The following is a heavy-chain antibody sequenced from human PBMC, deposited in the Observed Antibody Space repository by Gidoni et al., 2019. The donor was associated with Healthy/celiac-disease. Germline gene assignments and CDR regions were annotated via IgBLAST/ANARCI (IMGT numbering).Heavy chain of an antibody. V-gene: IGHV3-74*01. Sequence: EVQLVESGGGLVHPGGSLRLSCAASAFTFGSFCMHWVRQAPGKGLMWVSGINPDGDRTTYANYVKGRFTISRDNAKNTLYLQMNSLRAEDTAVYYCVRVTGPIGAWRNPPWFDPRGQGTLVTVSS. J-gene: IGHJ5*02. D-gene: IGHD1-1*01. CDR2: INPDGDRT. CDR3: VRVTGPIGAWRNPPWFDP. CDR1: AFTFGSFC.